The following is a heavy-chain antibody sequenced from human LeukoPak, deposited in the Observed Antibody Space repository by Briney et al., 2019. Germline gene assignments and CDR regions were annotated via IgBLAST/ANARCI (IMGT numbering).Heavy chain of an antibody. V-gene: IGHV3-23*01. Sequence: GGSLRLSCAASRFTFSSYAMSWVRPAPGKGLEWVSAISGSGGSIYYADSVEGRFTISRDNSKNTLYLQMNSLRAEDTVVYYCAKVPGRYSSSWQYFDYWGQGTLVTVSS. D-gene: IGHD6-13*01. CDR2: ISGSGGSI. CDR1: RFTFSSYA. CDR3: AKVPGRYSSSWQYFDY. J-gene: IGHJ4*02.